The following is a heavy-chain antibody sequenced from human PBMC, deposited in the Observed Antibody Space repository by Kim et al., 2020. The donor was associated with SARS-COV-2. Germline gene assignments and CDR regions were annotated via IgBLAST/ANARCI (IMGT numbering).Heavy chain of an antibody. CDR2: ET. CDR3: ATGDIFALDY. D-gene: IGHD3-9*01. J-gene: IGHJ4*02. Sequence: ETNYAQKFQGRVTMTEDTSTDTAYMELSSLRSEDTAVYYCATGDIFALDYWGQGTLVTVSS. V-gene: IGHV1-24*01.